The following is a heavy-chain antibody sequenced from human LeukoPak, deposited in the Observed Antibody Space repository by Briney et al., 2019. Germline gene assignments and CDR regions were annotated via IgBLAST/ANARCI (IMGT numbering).Heavy chain of an antibody. D-gene: IGHD5-18*01. CDR1: GGSFSGYY. V-gene: IGHV4-34*11. Sequence: SETLSLTCAVYGGSFSGYYWSWIRQPPGKGLEWIGSMYSSGSTNYNPSLKSRVTISVDTSKNQFSLKLSSVTAADTAVYYCARDAIQLWLGMDVWGKGTTVTISS. CDR3: ARDAIQLWLGMDV. J-gene: IGHJ6*04. CDR2: MYSSGST.